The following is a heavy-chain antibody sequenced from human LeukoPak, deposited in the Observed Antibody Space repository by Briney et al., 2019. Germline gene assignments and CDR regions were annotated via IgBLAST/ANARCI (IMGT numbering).Heavy chain of an antibody. CDR1: GFTFSSYG. V-gene: IGHV3-33*06. CDR3: AKYRSRGAKDSSFDY. CDR2: IWYEGSNK. Sequence: GGSLRLSCAASGFTFSSYGMHWVRQAPGKGLEWVAVIWYEGSNKYYADSVRGRFTISRDNSKNTLYLQMNSLSAEDTAVYYCAKYRSRGAKDSSFDYWGQGTLVTVSS. J-gene: IGHJ4*02. D-gene: IGHD3-16*02.